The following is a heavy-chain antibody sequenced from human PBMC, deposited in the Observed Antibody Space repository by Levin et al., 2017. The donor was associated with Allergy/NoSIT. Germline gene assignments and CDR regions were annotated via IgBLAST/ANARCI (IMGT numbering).Heavy chain of an antibody. V-gene: IGHV1-69*13. CDR3: ARGSSSYTLFYGMDV. J-gene: IGHJ6*02. CDR2: IIPIFGTA. D-gene: IGHD6-6*01. Sequence: SVKVSCKASGGTFSSYAISWVRQAPGQGLEWMGGIIPIFGTANYAQKFQGRVTITADESTSTAYMELSSLRSEDTAVYYCARGSSSYTLFYGMDVWGQGTTVTVSS. CDR1: GGTFSSYA.